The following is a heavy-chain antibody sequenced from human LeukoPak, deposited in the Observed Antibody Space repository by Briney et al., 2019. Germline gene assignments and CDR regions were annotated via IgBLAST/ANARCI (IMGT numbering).Heavy chain of an antibody. J-gene: IGHJ6*02. CDR3: ARLSPPDFWSGYYTNYGMDV. Sequence: SETLSLTCTVSGGSFSSSSYYWGWIRQPPGKGLEWIGSIYYSGSTYYNPSLKSRVTISVDTSKNQFSLKLSSVTAADTAVYYCARLSPPDFWSGYYTNYGMDVWGQGTTVTVSS. CDR1: GGSFSSSSYY. D-gene: IGHD3-3*01. CDR2: IYYSGST. V-gene: IGHV4-39*01.